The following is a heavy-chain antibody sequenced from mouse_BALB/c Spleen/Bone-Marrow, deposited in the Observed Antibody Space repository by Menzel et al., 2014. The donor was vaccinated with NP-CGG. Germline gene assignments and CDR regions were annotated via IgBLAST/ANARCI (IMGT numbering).Heavy chain of an antibody. CDR1: GFTFSSYA. V-gene: IGHV5-9-1*01. CDR2: ISSGGSYT. CDR3: ARLRTTEAMDY. Sequence: EVMLVESGGGLVKPGGSLKLSCAASGFTFSSYAMSWVRQTPEKRLEWVATISSGGSYTYYPDSVKGRFTIFRDNAKNTLYLQTSSLRSEDTAMYYCARLRTTEAMDYWGQGTSVTVSS. D-gene: IGHD2-12*01. J-gene: IGHJ4*01.